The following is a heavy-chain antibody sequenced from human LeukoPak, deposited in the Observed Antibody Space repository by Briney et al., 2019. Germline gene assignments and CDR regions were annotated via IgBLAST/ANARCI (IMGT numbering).Heavy chain of an antibody. J-gene: IGHJ3*02. CDR1: GGSISSSNW. CDR2: IYHSGST. D-gene: IGHD3-22*01. V-gene: IGHV4-4*02. CDR3: ARDTLAGYYYDSSGYPTYDAFDI. Sequence: SETLSLTCAVSGGSISSSNWWSWVRPPPGKGLEWIGEIYHSGSTNYNPSLKSRVTISVDKSKNQFSLKLSSVTAADTAVYYCARDTLAGYYYDSSGYPTYDAFDIWGQGTMVTVSS.